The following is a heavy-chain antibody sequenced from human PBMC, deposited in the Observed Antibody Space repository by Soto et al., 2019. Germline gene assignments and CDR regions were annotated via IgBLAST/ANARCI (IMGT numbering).Heavy chain of an antibody. CDR3: AREYPVHSAYFDY. V-gene: IGHV4-4*02. D-gene: IGHD1-26*01. CDR1: GGSISDTNW. Sequence: PSETLSLTCAVSGGSISDTNWWTWVRQTPGKGLEWIGEIYHSGSPTYSPSLRGRATISVDKSNNQFSLRLRYVTAADTAVYYCAREYPVHSAYFDYWGQGILVTVSS. CDR2: IYHSGSP. J-gene: IGHJ4*02.